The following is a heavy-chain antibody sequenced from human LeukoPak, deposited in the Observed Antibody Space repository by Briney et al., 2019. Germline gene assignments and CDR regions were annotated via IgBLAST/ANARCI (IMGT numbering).Heavy chain of an antibody. J-gene: IGHJ4*02. CDR2: INPNSGAT. Sequence: ASVKVSCKTSGYTFTIYYMHWVRQAPGQGLEWMGGINPNSGATTYAQRFQGRVTMTRDTSISTAYMELSRLRSDDTAVYYCARNPAYCTSTSCYNDYWGQGTLVTVSS. CDR1: GYTFTIYY. CDR3: ARNPAYCTSTSCYNDY. V-gene: IGHV1-2*02. D-gene: IGHD2-2*02.